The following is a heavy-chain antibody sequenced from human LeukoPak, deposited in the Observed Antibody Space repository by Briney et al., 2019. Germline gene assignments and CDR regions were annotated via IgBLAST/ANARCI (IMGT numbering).Heavy chain of an antibody. CDR1: GGSFSGYY. J-gene: IGHJ5*02. D-gene: IGHD6-13*01. CDR3: ARGCRRSSWPRGNWFDP. Sequence: SETLSLTCAVYGGSFSGYYWSWIRQPPGKGLEWIGEINHSGSTNYNPSLKSRVTISVDTSKNQFSLKLSSVTAADTAVYYCARGCRRSSWPRGNWFDPWGQGTPVTVSS. V-gene: IGHV4-34*01. CDR2: INHSGST.